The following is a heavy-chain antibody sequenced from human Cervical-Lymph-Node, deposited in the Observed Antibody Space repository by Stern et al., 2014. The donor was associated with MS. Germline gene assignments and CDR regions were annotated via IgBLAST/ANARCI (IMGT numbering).Heavy chain of an antibody. CDR1: GGSISSSRYY. Sequence: QLQLQESGPGLVKPSETLSLTCTVSGGSISSSRYYWGWIRQPPAKGLEWVGSSYYSGSTYYNPSLKSRVTISVDTSKNQFSLKLSSVTAADTAVYYCARDRRIAAAGKYYYGMDVWGQGTTVTVSS. J-gene: IGHJ6*02. V-gene: IGHV4-39*07. CDR3: ARDRRIAAAGKYYYGMDV. D-gene: IGHD6-13*01. CDR2: SYYSGST.